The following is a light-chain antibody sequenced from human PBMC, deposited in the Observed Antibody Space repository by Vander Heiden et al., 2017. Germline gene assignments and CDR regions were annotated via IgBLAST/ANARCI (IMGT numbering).Light chain of an antibody. CDR1: QSLLHSNGYNY. V-gene: IGKV2-28*01. CDR3: MQALQTPL. CDR2: LGS. Sequence: DIVMTQSPLSLPVTPGEPASISCRSCQSLLHSNGYNYLDWYLQKPGQSPQLLIYLGSNRASGVPDRFSGSGSGTDFTLKISRVEAEDVGVYYCMQALQTPLFDPGTKVDIK. J-gene: IGKJ3*01.